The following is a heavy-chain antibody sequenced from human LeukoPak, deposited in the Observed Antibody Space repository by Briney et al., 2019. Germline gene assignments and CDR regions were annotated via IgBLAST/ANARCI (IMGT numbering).Heavy chain of an antibody. CDR1: GYSISSGYY. CDR2: IYHSGST. V-gene: IGHV4-38-2*01. J-gene: IGHJ5*02. Sequence: SETLSLTCAVSGYSISSGYYWGWIRQPPGKGLEWIGIIYHSGSTYYNPSLKSRVTISVDTSKNQFSLKLSSVTAADTAVYYCARGSSPNWFDPWGQGTLVTVSS. CDR3: ARGSSPNWFDP. D-gene: IGHD6-6*01.